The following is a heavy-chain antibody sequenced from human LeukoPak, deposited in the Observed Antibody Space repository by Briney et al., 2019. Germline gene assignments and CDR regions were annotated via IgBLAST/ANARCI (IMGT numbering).Heavy chain of an antibody. V-gene: IGHV6-1*01. CDR3: ARDPAVAGIQGDAFDI. D-gene: IGHD6-19*01. CDR1: GDSVASNSAA. Sequence: SQTLSLTCAISGDSVASNSAAWNWIRQSPSRGLEWLGRTYYRSKWYNDYAVSVKSRITINPDTSKNQFSLQLNSVTPEDTAVYYCARDPAVAGIQGDAFDIWGQGSMVTVSS. CDR2: TYYRSKWYN. J-gene: IGHJ3*02.